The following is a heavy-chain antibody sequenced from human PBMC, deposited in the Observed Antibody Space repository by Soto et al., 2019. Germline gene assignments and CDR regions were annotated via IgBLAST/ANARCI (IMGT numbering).Heavy chain of an antibody. Sequence: ASVKVSCKASGYTFTGYYMHWVRQAPGQGLEWMGWINPNSGGTNYAQRFQGWVTMTRDTSISTAYMELSRLRSDDTAVYYCARDHYYDSSGYYYSGFDYWGQGTLVTVSS. D-gene: IGHD3-22*01. J-gene: IGHJ4*02. CDR1: GYTFTGYY. CDR3: ARDHYYDSSGYYYSGFDY. V-gene: IGHV1-2*04. CDR2: INPNSGGT.